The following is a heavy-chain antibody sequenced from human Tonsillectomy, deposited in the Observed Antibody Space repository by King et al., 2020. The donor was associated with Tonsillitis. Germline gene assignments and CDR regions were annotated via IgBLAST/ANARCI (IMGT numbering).Heavy chain of an antibody. CDR3: TRVGVTMVRGASPKYYYYYMDV. J-gene: IGHJ6*03. V-gene: IGHV3-49*04. D-gene: IGHD3-10*01. CDR1: VFTFGDYA. Sequence: VQLVESGGGLVQPGRSLRLSCTAAVFTFGDYAMSWVRQAPGKGLEWVTFIRGKSYGGTSEYAASVKGIFTISRDDSKSIAYLQMNSLKTEDTAVYYCTRVGVTMVRGASPKYYYYYMDVWGKGTTVTVSS. CDR2: IRGKSYGGTS.